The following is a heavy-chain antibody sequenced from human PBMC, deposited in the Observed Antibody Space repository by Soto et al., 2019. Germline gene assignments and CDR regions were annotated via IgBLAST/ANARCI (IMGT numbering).Heavy chain of an antibody. Sequence: GGSLRLSCAASGFSFSSYGMHWVRQAPGKGLEWVAVISYDGSNKYYADSVKGRFTISRDNSKNTLYLQMNSLRAEDTAVYYCAKDLDCSSTSCSSWFDPWGQGTLVTVSS. CDR2: ISYDGSNK. D-gene: IGHD2-2*01. CDR3: AKDLDCSSTSCSSWFDP. CDR1: GFSFSSYG. J-gene: IGHJ5*02. V-gene: IGHV3-30*18.